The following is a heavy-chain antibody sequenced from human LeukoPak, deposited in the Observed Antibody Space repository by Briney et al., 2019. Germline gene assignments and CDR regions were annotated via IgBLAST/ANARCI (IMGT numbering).Heavy chain of an antibody. Sequence: APVKVSCKASGYTFTDYYMHWVRQAPGQRLEWMGWINPNSGATKYAQKFQGRVTMTRDTSISTAYMELSRLTSDDTAVYYCARGEYVISGYRNDAFDIWGQGTMVTVSS. CDR2: INPNSGAT. CDR1: GYTFTDYY. CDR3: ARGEYVISGYRNDAFDI. V-gene: IGHV1-2*02. D-gene: IGHD3-22*01. J-gene: IGHJ3*02.